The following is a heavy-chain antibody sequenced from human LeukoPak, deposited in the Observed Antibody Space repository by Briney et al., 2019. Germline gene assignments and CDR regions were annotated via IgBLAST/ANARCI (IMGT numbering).Heavy chain of an antibody. CDR2: IKQDGSEK. J-gene: IGHJ2*01. Sequence: GGSLRLSCAASGFTFSSYWMSWVRQAPGKGLELVANIKQDGSEKYYVDSVKGRFTISRDNAKNSLYLQMNSLRAEDTAVYYCAREGGSLGEYFDLWGRGTLVTVSS. CDR1: GFTFSSYW. V-gene: IGHV3-7*01. D-gene: IGHD1-26*01. CDR3: AREGGSLGEYFDL.